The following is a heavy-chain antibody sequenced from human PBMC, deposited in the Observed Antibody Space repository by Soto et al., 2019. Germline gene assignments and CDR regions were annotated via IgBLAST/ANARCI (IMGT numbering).Heavy chain of an antibody. Sequence: SETLSLTCTVSGGSISSGGYYWSWIRQHPGKGLEWIGYIYYSGSTYYNPSLKSRVTISVDTSKNQFSLKLSSVTAADTAVYYCARVGYCSSTSCLQFDYWGQGTLVTVSS. D-gene: IGHD2-2*01. V-gene: IGHV4-31*03. J-gene: IGHJ4*02. CDR1: GGSISSGGYY. CDR3: ARVGYCSSTSCLQFDY. CDR2: IYYSGST.